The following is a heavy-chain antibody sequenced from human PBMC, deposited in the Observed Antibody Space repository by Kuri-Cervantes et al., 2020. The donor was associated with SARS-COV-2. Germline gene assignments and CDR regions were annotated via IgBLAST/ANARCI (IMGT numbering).Heavy chain of an antibody. J-gene: IGHJ6*03. Sequence: GESLKISCAASGFTFNRFAIQWVRQAPGKGLEWVAVVSYDGSNKYYADSVKGRFTISRDNSKNTLYLQMNSLRAEDTAVYYCAKDAVGYCSSTSCYLYYMDVWGKGTTVTVSS. CDR2: VSYDGSNK. CDR1: GFTFNRFA. V-gene: IGHV3-30-3*01. D-gene: IGHD2-2*01. CDR3: AKDAVGYCSSTSCYLYYMDV.